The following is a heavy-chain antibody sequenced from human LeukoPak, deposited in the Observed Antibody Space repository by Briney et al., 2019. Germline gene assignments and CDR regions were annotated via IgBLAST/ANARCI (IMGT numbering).Heavy chain of an antibody. J-gene: IGHJ5*02. CDR3: ARGCSAGTPHNWFDP. Sequence: PSETLSLTCTVSGGSIRGYYWSWIRQPPGKGLEWIGYIYYSGSTNYNPSLKSRVTISVDTSKNQFSLKLRSLIATGTAVYYCARGCSAGTPHNWFDPWGQGTLVTVSS. CDR1: GGSIRGYY. D-gene: IGHD6-13*01. V-gene: IGHV4-59*01. CDR2: IYYSGST.